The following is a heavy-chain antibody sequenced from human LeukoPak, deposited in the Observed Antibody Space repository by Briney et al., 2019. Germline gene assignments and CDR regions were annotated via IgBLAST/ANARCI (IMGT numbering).Heavy chain of an antibody. CDR2: IYPRDGST. CDR3: ARDLGSSWPLH. D-gene: IGHD6-13*01. V-gene: IGHV1-46*01. CDR1: GYTFTCNY. J-gene: IGHJ4*02. Sequence: EASVKVSCKASGYTFTCNYIHWVRQAPGQGLEWMGMIYPRDGSTSYAQKFQGRVTITADESTSTAYMELSSLRSEDTAVYYCARDLGSSWPLHWGQGTLVTVSS.